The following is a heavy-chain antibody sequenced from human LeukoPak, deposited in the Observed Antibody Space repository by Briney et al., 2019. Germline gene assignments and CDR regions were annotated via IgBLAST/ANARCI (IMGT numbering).Heavy chain of an antibody. CDR3: ARDQRAGAYYYYYGMDV. CDR2: IYHSRST. D-gene: IGHD6-19*01. V-gene: IGHV4-4*02. Sequence: PSETLSLTCAVSGGSISSSNWWSWVRQPPGKGLEWIGEIYHSRSTNYNPSLKSRVTISVDKSKNQFSLKLSSVTAADTAVYYCARDQRAGAYYYYYGMDVWGQGTTVTVSS. CDR1: GGSISSSNW. J-gene: IGHJ6*02.